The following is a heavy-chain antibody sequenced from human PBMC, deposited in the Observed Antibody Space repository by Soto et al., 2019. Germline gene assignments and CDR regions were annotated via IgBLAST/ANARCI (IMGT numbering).Heavy chain of an antibody. J-gene: IGHJ4*02. CDR1: GGSISSYY. Sequence: PSETLYLNCTVSGGSISSYYWSWIRQPPGKGLEWIGYIYYSGSTNYNPSLKSRVTISVDTSKNQFSLKLSSVTAADTAVYYCARLMVQAHPDYWGQGTLVTVS. D-gene: IGHD1-1*01. V-gene: IGHV4-59*08. CDR2: IYYSGST. CDR3: ARLMVQAHPDY.